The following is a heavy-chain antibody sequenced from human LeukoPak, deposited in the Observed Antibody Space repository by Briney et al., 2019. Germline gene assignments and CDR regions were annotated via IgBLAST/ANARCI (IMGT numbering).Heavy chain of an antibody. V-gene: IGHV3-33*01. CDR3: ARDPSPSIAYADY. J-gene: IGHJ4*02. CDR2: IWYDGSNK. CDR1: GFTFSSYG. D-gene: IGHD2-21*01. Sequence: GGSLRLSCAASGFTFSSYGMHWVRQAPGKGLEWVAVIWYDGSNKYYADSVKGRFTISRDNSKNTPYLQMNSLRAEDTAVYYCARDPSPSIAYADYWGQGTLVTVSS.